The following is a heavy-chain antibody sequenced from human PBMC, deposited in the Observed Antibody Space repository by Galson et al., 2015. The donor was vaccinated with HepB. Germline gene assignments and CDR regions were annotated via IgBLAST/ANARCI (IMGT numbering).Heavy chain of an antibody. D-gene: IGHD6-13*01. Sequence: PALVKPTQTVTLTCTFSGFPLSTTLVGVGWIRQPPGKALEWLALIYWDNDKRYSPSLKSRLTITKDTSKNQVVLTMTNRDPVDTATYYCAHLAGYHNNWYPLYFDYWGQGTLVTVSS. V-gene: IGHV2-5*02. J-gene: IGHJ4*02. CDR3: AHLAGYHNNWYPLYFDY. CDR2: IYWDNDK. CDR1: GFPLSTTLVG.